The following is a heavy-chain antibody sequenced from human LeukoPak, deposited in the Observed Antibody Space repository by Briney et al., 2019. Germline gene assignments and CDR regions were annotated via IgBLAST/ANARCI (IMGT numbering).Heavy chain of an antibody. CDR1: GYTFTGYD. V-gene: IGHV1-8*01. CDR2: MNPDSGDT. CDR3: ARDRGSAADY. D-gene: IGHD3-10*01. J-gene: IGHJ4*02. Sequence: ASVKVSCKASGYTFTGYDINWVRQATGQGLEWMGWMNPDSGDTGYAENFQGRVTVTRDTSISTAYMELSSLRSEDTAVYYCARDRGSAADYWGQGTLVTVSS.